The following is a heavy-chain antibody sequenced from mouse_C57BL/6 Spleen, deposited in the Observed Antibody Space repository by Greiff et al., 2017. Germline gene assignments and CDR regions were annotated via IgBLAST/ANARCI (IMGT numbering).Heavy chain of an antibody. CDR3: ARGVDY. Sequence: EVKLLESGAGLVKPGGSLKLSCAASGFTFSDYGMHWVRQGPGQGLEWVAYISSGSSTIYYADTVKGRFTISRDNAKNTLFLQMTSLRAEDTAMYYCARGVDYWGQGTTLTVSS. CDR1: GFTFSDYG. J-gene: IGHJ2*01. V-gene: IGHV5-17*01. CDR2: ISSGSSTI.